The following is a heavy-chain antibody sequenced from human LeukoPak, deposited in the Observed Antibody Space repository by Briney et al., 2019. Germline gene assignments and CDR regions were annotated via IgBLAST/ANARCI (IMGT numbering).Heavy chain of an antibody. CDR1: GFTFSSYG. J-gene: IGHJ4*02. Sequence: GGSLRLSCAASGFTFSSYGMHWVRQAPGKGLEWVAFIRYDGSNKYYADSVKGRFTISRDNSKNSLYLQMNSLRAEDTAVYYCARDISGSHYYFDYWGQGTLVTVSS. V-gene: IGHV3-30*02. CDR2: IRYDGSNK. D-gene: IGHD3-10*01. CDR3: ARDISGSHYYFDY.